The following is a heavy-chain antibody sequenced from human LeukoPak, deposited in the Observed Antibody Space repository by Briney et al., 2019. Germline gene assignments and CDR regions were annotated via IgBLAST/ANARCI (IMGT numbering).Heavy chain of an antibody. D-gene: IGHD3-22*01. CDR2: IYYSGST. Sequence: SETLSLACTVSGGSISSYYWSWIRQPPGKGLEWIGYIYYSGSTNHNPSLKSRVTISVDTSKNQFSLKLSSVTAADTAVYYCARDRVEDSSGFNWFDPWGQGTLVTVSS. V-gene: IGHV4-59*01. J-gene: IGHJ5*02. CDR3: ARDRVEDSSGFNWFDP. CDR1: GGSISSYY.